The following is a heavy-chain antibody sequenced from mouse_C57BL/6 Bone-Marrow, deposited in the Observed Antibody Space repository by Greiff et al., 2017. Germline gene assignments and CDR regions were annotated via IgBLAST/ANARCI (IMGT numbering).Heavy chain of an antibody. J-gene: IGHJ2*01. V-gene: IGHV14-4*01. Sequence: EVQLQQSGAELVRPGASVKLSCKASGYNIKDDYMHWVKQRPEQGLEWIGWIDPENGDTEYNAKFQGKATLTAATSSNTAYLKLSSLTSEDTAVYFCTAIHGGVVYGGGRGVDYGGQGTALTVSS. CDR1: GYNIKDDY. CDR2: IDPENGDT. CDR3: TAIHGGVVYGGGRGVDY. D-gene: IGHD1-1*02.